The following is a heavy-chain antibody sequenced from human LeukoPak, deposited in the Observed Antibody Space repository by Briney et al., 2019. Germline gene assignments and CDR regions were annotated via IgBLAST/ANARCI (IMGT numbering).Heavy chain of an antibody. CDR1: GGSISSPSFY. CDR3: ARGPEYYYDSSGYYYPFDY. V-gene: IGHV4-39*07. D-gene: IGHD3-22*01. Sequence: SETLSLTCSASGGSISSPSFYWGWIRQPPGKGPEWIGTVFYGGSTYYNPSLKSRVTISVDTSKNQFSLKLSSVTAADTAVYYCARGPEYYYDSSGYYYPFDYWGQGTLVTVSS. CDR2: VFYGGST. J-gene: IGHJ4*02.